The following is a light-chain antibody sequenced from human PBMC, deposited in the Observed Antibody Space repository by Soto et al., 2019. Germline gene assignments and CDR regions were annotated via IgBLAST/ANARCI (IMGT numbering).Light chain of an antibody. CDR3: QQRRNWPES. CDR2: DAS. V-gene: IGKV3-11*01. J-gene: IGKJ1*01. Sequence: IVMTQSPATLSLSPWERATLSCRASQSVRGYLAWYQQKPGQAPRLLMYDASNRASGIPARFSGSGSGTDYTLTISSLEPEDLAIYYCQQRRNWPESFGKGTKVDIK. CDR1: QSVRGY.